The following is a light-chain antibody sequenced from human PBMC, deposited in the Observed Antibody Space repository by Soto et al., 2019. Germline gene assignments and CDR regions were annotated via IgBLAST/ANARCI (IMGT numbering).Light chain of an antibody. CDR3: QQYNRSSVH. V-gene: IGKV1-5*03. J-gene: IGKJ4*01. Sequence: DIQLTQSPSTLSASVGDRVTITCRASQSISNWVVWYQQKPGKAPKFLIYDASTLESGVPSRFSGSGYGTDFTLPISSLQPEDFATYYCQQYNRSSVHFGGGIKVEMK. CDR1: QSISNW. CDR2: DAS.